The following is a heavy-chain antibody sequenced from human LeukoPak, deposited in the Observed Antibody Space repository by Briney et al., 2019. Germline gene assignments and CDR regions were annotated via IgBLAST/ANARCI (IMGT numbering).Heavy chain of an antibody. J-gene: IGHJ3*02. CDR1: GGSFSAYH. CDR2: INYSRKT. V-gene: IGHV4-34*01. D-gene: IGHD2-15*01. Sequence: SETLSLTCAVYGGSFSAYHWSWIRQPPGEGLEWIGEINYSRKTNYDPSLKSRVTISVDTSKNQFSLKLSSVTAADTAVYYCARHPGYCSGGSCYEEAFDIWGQGTMVTVSS. CDR3: ARHPGYCSGGSCYEEAFDI.